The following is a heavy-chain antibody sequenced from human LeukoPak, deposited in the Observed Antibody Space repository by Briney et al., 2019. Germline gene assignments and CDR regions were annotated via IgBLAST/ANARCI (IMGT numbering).Heavy chain of an antibody. CDR3: ARSAYSSSWYSFDY. CDR2: INHSGST. D-gene: IGHD6-13*01. CDR1: GGSFSGYY. V-gene: IGHV4-34*01. J-gene: IGHJ4*01. Sequence: SETLSLTCAVYGGSFSGYYWSWIRQPPGKGLEWIGEINHSGSTNYNPSLKSRVTISVDTSKNQFSLKLSSVTAADTAVYYCARSAYSSSWYSFDYWGHGTLVTVSS.